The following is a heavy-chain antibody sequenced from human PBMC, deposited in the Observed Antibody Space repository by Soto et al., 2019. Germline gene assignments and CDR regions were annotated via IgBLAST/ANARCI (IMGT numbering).Heavy chain of an antibody. CDR1: GYTFTRSG. V-gene: IGHV1-18*01. CDR3: AREGVAPYYCDGMDV. Sequence: QVQLVQSGAEVKKPGASVKVSCKASGYTFTRSGISWVRQAPGQGLEWMGWISTYNGDTNYAQTFQGRVTMTTDTSTSTVHMEVRSLRSDDTAVYYCAREGVAPYYCDGMDVWGQGTPVTVSS. J-gene: IGHJ6*02. D-gene: IGHD5-12*01. CDR2: ISTYNGDT.